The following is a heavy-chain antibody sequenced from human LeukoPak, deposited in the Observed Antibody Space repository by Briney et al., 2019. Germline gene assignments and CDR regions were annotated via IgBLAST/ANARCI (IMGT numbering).Heavy chain of an antibody. CDR3: ARGGASYYYDSSGNFDY. CDR2: INHSGST. J-gene: IGHJ4*02. CDR1: GGSFSGYY. D-gene: IGHD3-22*01. Sequence: PSETLSLTCAVYGGSFSGYYWSWIRQPPGKGLEWIEEINHSGSTNYNPSLKSRVTISVDTSKNQFSLKLSSVTAADTAVYYCARGGASYYYDSSGNFDYWGQGTLVTVSS. V-gene: IGHV4-34*01.